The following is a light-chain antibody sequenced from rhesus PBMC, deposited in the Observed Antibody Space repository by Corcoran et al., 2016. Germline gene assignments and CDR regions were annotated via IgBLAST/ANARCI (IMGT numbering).Light chain of an antibody. CDR1: QGISSW. Sequence: DIQMTQSPSSLSASVGDRVTITCRASQGISSWLDWYQQKPGKAPKLLIYKASSLQSGVPSRFSGSGSVTDFTLHISRLQPDDFATYYCQQYNSAAYSFGQGTKVEV. J-gene: IGKJ2*01. CDR2: KAS. CDR3: QQYNSAAYS. V-gene: IGKV1-21*01.